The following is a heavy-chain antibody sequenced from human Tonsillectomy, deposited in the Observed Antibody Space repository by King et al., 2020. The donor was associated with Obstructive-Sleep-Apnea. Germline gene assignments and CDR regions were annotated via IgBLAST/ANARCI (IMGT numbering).Heavy chain of an antibody. CDR2: VYYRGST. J-gene: IGHJ6*02. CDR3: ARDKSTTTYAMDV. Sequence: QLQESGPGLVKPSETLSLTCTVSGGSISSSHYYWGWIRQPPGKGLEWIGSVYYRGSTYYNPSLKSPVTISVDTSKNQFSLRRSSVTAADTAVYFCARDKSTTTYAMDVWGQGTTVIVSS. D-gene: IGHD5/OR15-5a*01. V-gene: IGHV4-39*07. CDR1: GGSISSSHYY.